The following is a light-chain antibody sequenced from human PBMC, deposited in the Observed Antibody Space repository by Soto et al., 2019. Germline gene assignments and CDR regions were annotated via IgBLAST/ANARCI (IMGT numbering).Light chain of an antibody. CDR1: QSVSSSY. V-gene: IGKV3-20*01. J-gene: IGKJ5*01. Sequence: EIVLTQSPGTLSLSPGERATLSCRASQSVSSSYLAWYQQKPGQAPRRLIYGASSRATGIPERFSGSGSRTDSTLTISRLETEDLSVYYCPQSLGSFGQGTRLEIK. CDR2: GAS. CDR3: PQSLGS.